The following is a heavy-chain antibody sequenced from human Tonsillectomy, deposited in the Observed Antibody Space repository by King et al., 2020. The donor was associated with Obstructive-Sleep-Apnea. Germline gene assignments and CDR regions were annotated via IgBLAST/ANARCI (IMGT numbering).Heavy chain of an antibody. CDR1: GGSISSYY. Sequence: VQLQESGPGLVKPSETLSLTCTVSGGSISSYYWSWIRQPPGKGLEWIGYIHYSGSSNYNPSLKSRVTISVHSSKNQFSLKLSSVTAADTAVYYCARQGEPEALAIWGQGTMVTVSA. D-gene: IGHD1-26*01. J-gene: IGHJ3*02. V-gene: IGHV4-59*08. CDR2: IHYSGSS. CDR3: ARQGEPEALAI.